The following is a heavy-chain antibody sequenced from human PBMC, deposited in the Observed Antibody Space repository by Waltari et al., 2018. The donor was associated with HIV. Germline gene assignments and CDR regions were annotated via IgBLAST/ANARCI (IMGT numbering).Heavy chain of an antibody. J-gene: IGHJ4*02. CDR1: GFTFSSYW. CDR3: ATSRFKEWLRVGPFDY. Sequence: EVQLVESGGGLVQPGGSLRLSCAASGFTFSSYWMSWVRQAPGKGLEWVANIKQDETEKYYVDSVKGRFTISRDNAKNSLYLQMNGLRVEDTAVYYCATSRFKEWLRVGPFDYWGQGTLVTVSS. CDR2: IKQDETEK. V-gene: IGHV3-7*01. D-gene: IGHD3-3*01.